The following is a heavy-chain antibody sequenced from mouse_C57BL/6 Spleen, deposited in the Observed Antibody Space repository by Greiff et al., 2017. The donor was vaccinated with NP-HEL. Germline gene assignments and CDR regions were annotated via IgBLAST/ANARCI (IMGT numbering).Heavy chain of an antibody. CDR2: INTSSGYT. CDR3: TRETYDYDGAMDY. CDR1: GYTFTSYW. J-gene: IGHJ4*01. Sequence: VQLQQSGAELAKPGASVKLSCKASGYTFTSYWMHWVKQRPGQGLEWIGYINTSSGYTKYNQKVKDKATLTADKSTSTAYMQMSSLTYEDTAVYYCTRETYDYDGAMDYWGQGTSVTVSS. D-gene: IGHD2-4*01. V-gene: IGHV1-7*01.